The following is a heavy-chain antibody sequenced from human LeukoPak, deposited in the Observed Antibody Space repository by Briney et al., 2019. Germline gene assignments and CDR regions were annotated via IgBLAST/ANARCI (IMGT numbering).Heavy chain of an antibody. Sequence: KPSETLSLTCTVSGGSISSYYWSWIRQPAGKGLEWIGRIYTSGSTNYNPSLKSRVTMSVDTSKNQFSRKLSSVTAADTAVYYCAREVAVAATPFFDYWGQGTLVTVSS. D-gene: IGHD2-15*01. CDR1: GGSISSYY. J-gene: IGHJ4*02. V-gene: IGHV4-4*07. CDR3: AREVAVAATPFFDY. CDR2: IYTSGST.